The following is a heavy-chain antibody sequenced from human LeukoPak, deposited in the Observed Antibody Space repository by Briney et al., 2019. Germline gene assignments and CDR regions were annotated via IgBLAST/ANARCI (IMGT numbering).Heavy chain of an antibody. CDR1: GFTFSSYG. J-gene: IGHJ5*02. CDR3: ARYLLERDDNWFDP. V-gene: IGHV3-30*03. CDR2: ISYEGSKK. Sequence: GGSLRLSCAASGFTFSSYGMHWVGQAPGKGLEWVAGISYEGSKKYFAETVKGRFTISRDNSKNTLYMKMNSLRSEDTAVYYCARYLLERDDNWFDPWGQGTLVTVSS. D-gene: IGHD5-24*01.